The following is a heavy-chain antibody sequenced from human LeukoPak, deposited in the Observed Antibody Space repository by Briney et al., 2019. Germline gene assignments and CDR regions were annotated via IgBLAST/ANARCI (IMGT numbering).Heavy chain of an antibody. D-gene: IGHD5/OR15-5a*01. CDR3: ARRAYVDLVSATGPDY. CDR1: GFTFSDYY. Sequence: GGSLRLSCAASGFTFSDYYMSWIRQAPGKGLEWLSYISSSGTFIYSADSVKGRFTISRDNAKNSLYLQMNSLGAEDTAVYYCARRAYVDLVSATGPDYWGQGTLVTVSS. CDR2: ISSSGTFI. V-gene: IGHV3-11*01. J-gene: IGHJ4*02.